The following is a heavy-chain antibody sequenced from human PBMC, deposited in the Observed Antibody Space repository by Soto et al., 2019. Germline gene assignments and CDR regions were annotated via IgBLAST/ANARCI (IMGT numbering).Heavy chain of an antibody. CDR2: IYHSGST. Sequence: QVQLQESGPGLVKPSETLSLTCSVSAGSLSNYYWTWIRQPPGKGLEWIGEIYHSGSTKYNPPLKGRVTISLDTSKNQVSLNLSSVTPADTAVYYFARGGRVSGLYFLYYFDYWGQGTLVTVSS. V-gene: IGHV4-59*01. CDR1: AGSLSNYY. D-gene: IGHD6-19*01. J-gene: IGHJ4*02. CDR3: ARGGRVSGLYFLYYFDY.